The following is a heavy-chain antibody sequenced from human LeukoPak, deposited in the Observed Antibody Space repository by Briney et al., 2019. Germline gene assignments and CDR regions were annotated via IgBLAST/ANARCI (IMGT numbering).Heavy chain of an antibody. Sequence: PGGSLRLSCAASGFTFSSYAMHWVRQAPGKGLEWVAVISYDGSNKYYADSVKGRFTISRDNSKNTLYLQMNSLRAEDTAVYYCARGTDSSGYYRAYYFDYWGQGTLVTVSP. CDR1: GFTFSSYA. V-gene: IGHV3-30-3*01. CDR3: ARGTDSSGYYRAYYFDY. CDR2: ISYDGSNK. D-gene: IGHD3-22*01. J-gene: IGHJ4*02.